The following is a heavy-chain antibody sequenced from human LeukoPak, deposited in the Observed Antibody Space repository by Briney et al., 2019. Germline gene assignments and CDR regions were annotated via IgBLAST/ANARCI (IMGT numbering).Heavy chain of an antibody. CDR1: GGTFSSYA. J-gene: IGHJ5*02. V-gene: IGHV1-69*06. CDR3: ARGFIAAAGTGWFDP. D-gene: IGHD6-13*01. Sequence: ASVKVSCKASGGTFSSYAISWVRQAPGQGLEWMGRIIPIFGTGNYAQKFQGRVTITADKSTSTAYMELSSLRSEDTAVYYCARGFIAAAGTGWFDPWGQGTLVTVSS. CDR2: IIPIFGTG.